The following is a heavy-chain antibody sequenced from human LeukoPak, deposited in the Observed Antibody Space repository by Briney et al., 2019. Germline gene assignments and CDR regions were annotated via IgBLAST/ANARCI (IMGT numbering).Heavy chain of an antibody. V-gene: IGHV1-69*13. CDR2: IIPIFGTA. CDR1: GYTFTNYY. Sequence: ASVKVSCKASGYTFTNYYMQWVRQAPGQGLEWMGGIIPIFGTANYAQKFQGRVTITADESTSTAYMELSSLRSEDTAVYYCAREYCSGGSCYGDSFDYWGQGTLVTVSS. J-gene: IGHJ4*02. D-gene: IGHD2-15*01. CDR3: AREYCSGGSCYGDSFDY.